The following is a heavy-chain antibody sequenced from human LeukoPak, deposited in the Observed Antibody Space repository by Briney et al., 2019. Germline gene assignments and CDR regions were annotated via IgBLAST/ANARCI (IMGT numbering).Heavy chain of an antibody. V-gene: IGHV3-21*04. CDR2: ITSDSRYM. CDR3: ARVQGDSSGYYDY. D-gene: IGHD3-22*01. CDR1: GFTFGTYN. Sequence: GGSLRLSCAASGFTFGTYNMNWVRQAPGKGLEWVSSITSDSRYMYYADSVKGRFTISRDNSKNTLYLQMNSLRAEDTAVYYCARVQGDSSGYYDYWGQGTLVTVSS. J-gene: IGHJ4*02.